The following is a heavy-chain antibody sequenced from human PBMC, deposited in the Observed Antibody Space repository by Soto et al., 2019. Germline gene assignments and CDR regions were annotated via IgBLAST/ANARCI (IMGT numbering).Heavy chain of an antibody. CDR3: ARGDGSYYGSGSYYDY. D-gene: IGHD3-10*01. Sequence: QVQLVQSGAEEKKPGASVKVSCKASGYIFTSYDINWVRQATGQGLEWMGWMNSNSGNTGYAQKFQGRVTMTRDTTTSTGYMELSNLRSEDTAVYYCARGDGSYYGSGSYYDYWGQGTLVTVSS. V-gene: IGHV1-8*01. CDR2: MNSNSGNT. J-gene: IGHJ4*02. CDR1: GYIFTSYD.